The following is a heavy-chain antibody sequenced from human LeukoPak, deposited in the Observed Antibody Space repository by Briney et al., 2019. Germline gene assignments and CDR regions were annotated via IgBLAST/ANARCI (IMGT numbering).Heavy chain of an antibody. J-gene: IGHJ4*02. CDR3: ASLRAPYSSGWYYFDY. V-gene: IGHV4-4*02. CDR2: IYHSGST. CDR1: GGSISSSNW. Sequence: SETLSLTCAVSGGSISSSNWWSWVRQPPGKGLEWIGEIYHSGSTNYNPSLKSRVTISVDKSKNQFSLKLSSVTAADTAVYYCASLRAPYSSGWYYFDYWGQGTLVTVSS. D-gene: IGHD6-19*01.